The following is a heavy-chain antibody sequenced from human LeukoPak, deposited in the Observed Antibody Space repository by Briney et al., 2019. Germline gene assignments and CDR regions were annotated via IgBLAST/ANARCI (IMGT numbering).Heavy chain of an antibody. CDR2: FDPEDGET. CDR1: GYTLTELS. CDR3: ATVRATVWSHQYYFDY. V-gene: IGHV1-24*01. D-gene: IGHD3-10*01. J-gene: IGHJ4*02. Sequence: GASVKVSCKVSGYTLTELSMHWVRQAPGKGLEGMGGFDPEDGETIYAQKFQGRVTMTEDTSTDTAYMELSSLRSEDTAVYYCATVRATVWSHQYYFDYWGQGTLVTVSS.